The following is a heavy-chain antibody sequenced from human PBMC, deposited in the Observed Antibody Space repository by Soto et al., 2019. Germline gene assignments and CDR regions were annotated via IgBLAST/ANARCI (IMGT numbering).Heavy chain of an antibody. CDR1: GASITTSY. CDR2: IFHRGTT. J-gene: IGHJ4*02. D-gene: IGHD3-16*01. Sequence: QVQLQESGPGLVKPSATLTLTCTVSGASITTSYWSWIRQPPGKGLEWIGYIFHRGTTNYNPSLESRVSMSVDTSKNQFSLTMTSVTAADTAVYYCARTPVLLALGTVLCYFDDWGQGTLVTVSS. V-gene: IGHV4-59*01. CDR3: ARTPVLLALGTVLCYFDD.